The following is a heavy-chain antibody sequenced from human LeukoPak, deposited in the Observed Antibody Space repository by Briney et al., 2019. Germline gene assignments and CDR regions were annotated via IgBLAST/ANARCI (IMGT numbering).Heavy chain of an antibody. CDR1: GFTFSSYA. J-gene: IGHJ3*02. CDR3: ARFPVAPGAFDI. Sequence: PGGSLRLSCAASGFTFSSYAMHWVRQAPGKGLEWVAVISYDGSNKYYADSVKGRFTISRDNAKNSLYLQMNSLRAEDTAVYYCARFPVAPGAFDIWGQGTMVTVSS. V-gene: IGHV3-30*04. CDR2: ISYDGSNK. D-gene: IGHD6-19*01.